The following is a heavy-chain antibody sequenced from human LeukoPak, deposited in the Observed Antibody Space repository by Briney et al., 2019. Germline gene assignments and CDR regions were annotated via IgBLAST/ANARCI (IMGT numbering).Heavy chain of an antibody. Sequence: PSETLSLTCAVYGGSFSGYYWSWIRQPPGKGLEWIGEINHSGSTNYNPSLKSRVTISVDTSKNQFSLKLSSVTAADTAVYYCARDPSGSRDYWGQGTLVTVSS. V-gene: IGHV4-34*01. CDR2: INHSGST. CDR1: GGSFSGYY. J-gene: IGHJ4*02. CDR3: ARDPSGSRDY. D-gene: IGHD1-26*01.